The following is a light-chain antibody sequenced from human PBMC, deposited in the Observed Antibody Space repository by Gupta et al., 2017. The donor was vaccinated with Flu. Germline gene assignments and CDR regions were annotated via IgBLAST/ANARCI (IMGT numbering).Light chain of an antibody. CDR1: SSNVGSNY. CDR3: AAWYDRLSSWV. J-gene: IGLJ3*02. Sequence: RATVSGSGSSSNVGSNYVYWYQQLPGTAPKLLLYRNYQRPSGVPDRLSGSKSGTSASLAISGLRAEDEADYYCAAWYDRLSSWVFGGGTKLTVL. CDR2: RNY. V-gene: IGLV1-47*01.